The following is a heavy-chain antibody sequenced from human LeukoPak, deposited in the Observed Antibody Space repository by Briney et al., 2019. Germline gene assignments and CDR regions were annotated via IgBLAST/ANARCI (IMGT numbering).Heavy chain of an antibody. D-gene: IGHD5-18*01. CDR3: ARVYNYGSVDY. Sequence: PGGSLRLSCSASGFTFSMSAMHWVRQGPGKGLQYVSAISSNGGSTYYADSVKGRFTISRDNAKNTLYLQMNSLRAEDTAVYYCARVYNYGSVDYWGQGTLVTVSS. CDR2: ISSNGGST. J-gene: IGHJ4*02. V-gene: IGHV3-64*04. CDR1: GFTFSMSA.